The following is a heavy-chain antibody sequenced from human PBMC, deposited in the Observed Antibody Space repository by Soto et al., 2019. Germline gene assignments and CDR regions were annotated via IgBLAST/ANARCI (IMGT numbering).Heavy chain of an antibody. CDR2: ISAYNGNT. CDR3: ATPARIAAAGCFDY. J-gene: IGHJ4*02. D-gene: IGHD6-13*01. Sequence: ASVKVSCKASGYTFTSYGTSWVRQAPGQGLEWMGWISAYNGNTNYAQKLQGRVTMTTDTSTSTAYMELRSLRSDDTAVYYCATPARIAAAGCFDYWGQGTLVTVSS. CDR1: GYTFTSYG. V-gene: IGHV1-18*01.